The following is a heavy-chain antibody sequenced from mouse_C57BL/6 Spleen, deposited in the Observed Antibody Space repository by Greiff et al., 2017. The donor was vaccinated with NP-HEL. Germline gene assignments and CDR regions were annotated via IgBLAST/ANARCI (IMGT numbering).Heavy chain of an antibody. V-gene: IGHV1-75*01. CDR1: GYTFTDYY. J-gene: IGHJ3*01. CDR2: IFPGSGST. D-gene: IGHD3-2*02. Sequence: QVQLQQSGPELVKPGASVKISCKASGYTFTDYYINWVKQRPGQGLEWIGWIFPGSGSTYYNEKFKGKATLTVDKSSSTAYMLLSSLTSEDSAVYFCARSGVRTAQATWFAYWGQGTLVTVSA. CDR3: ARSGVRTAQATWFAY.